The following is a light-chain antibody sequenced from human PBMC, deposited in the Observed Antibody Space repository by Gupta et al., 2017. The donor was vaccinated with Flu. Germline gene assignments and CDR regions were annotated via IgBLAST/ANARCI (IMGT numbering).Light chain of an antibody. CDR2: AVS. CDR3: QQSYIDPHT. CDR1: RDVSTF. J-gene: IGKJ2*01. Sequence: DIQMTQSPSSLSASVGDRVTITCRPSRDVSTFLNWYQQKPGKAPTLLIYAVSTLQRGVSSRFAGGGSGTEFSLIINNLQPEDFATDFCQQSYIDPHTFGQGTRVELK. V-gene: IGKV1-39*01.